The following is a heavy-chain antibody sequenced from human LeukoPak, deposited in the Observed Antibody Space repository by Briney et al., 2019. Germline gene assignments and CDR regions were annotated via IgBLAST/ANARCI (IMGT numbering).Heavy chain of an antibody. Sequence: PGGSLRLSCAASGFTFSSYGMHWVRQAPGKGLEWVAVIWYDGSNKYYADSVKGRFTISRDNSKNTLYLQMNSLRAEDTAVYYCARDWGPPDGMDVWGQGTTVTVSS. D-gene: IGHD3-16*01. V-gene: IGHV3-33*01. CDR1: GFTFSSYG. CDR3: ARDWGPPDGMDV. J-gene: IGHJ6*02. CDR2: IWYDGSNK.